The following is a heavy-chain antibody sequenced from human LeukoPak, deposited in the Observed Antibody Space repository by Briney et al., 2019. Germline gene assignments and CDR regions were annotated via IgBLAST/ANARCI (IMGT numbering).Heavy chain of an antibody. Sequence: GGSLRLSCAASGFTFSSYSMSWVRQAPGKGLEWVSSISSSSSYIYYADSVKGRFTISRDNAKNSLYLQMNSLRAEDTAVYYCARDYGSGWYGYFDYWGQGTLVTVSS. CDR3: ARDYGSGWYGYFDY. CDR1: GFTFSSYS. V-gene: IGHV3-21*01. CDR2: ISSSSSYI. D-gene: IGHD6-19*01. J-gene: IGHJ4*02.